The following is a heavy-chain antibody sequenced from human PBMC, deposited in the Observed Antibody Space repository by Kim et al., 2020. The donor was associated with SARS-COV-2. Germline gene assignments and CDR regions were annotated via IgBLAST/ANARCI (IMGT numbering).Heavy chain of an antibody. Sequence: SETMSLTCTVSGGSISSSSYYWGWIRQPPGKGLEWIGGIYYSGSTYYNPSLKSRVTISVDTSKNQFSLKLSSVTAADTAVYYCARLDWYMFVDYWGQGTLVAVSS. CDR2: IYYSGST. V-gene: IGHV4-39*01. J-gene: IGHJ4*02. CDR1: GGSISSSSYY. CDR3: ARLDWYMFVDY. D-gene: IGHD3-10*02.